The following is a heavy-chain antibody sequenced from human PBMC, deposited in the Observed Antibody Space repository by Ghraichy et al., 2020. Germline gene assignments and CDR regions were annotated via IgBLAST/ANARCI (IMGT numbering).Heavy chain of an antibody. J-gene: IGHJ4*02. Sequence: GGSLRLSCAASGFTFSSYGMHWVRQAPGKGLEWVAVIWYDGSNKYYANSVKGRFTISRDNSKNTLYLQMNSLRAEDTAVYYCARDLHNWNDEAFNYWGQGTLVTVSS. V-gene: IGHV3-33*01. CDR3: ARDLHNWNDEAFNY. CDR1: GFTFSSYG. CDR2: IWYDGSNK. D-gene: IGHD1-20*01.